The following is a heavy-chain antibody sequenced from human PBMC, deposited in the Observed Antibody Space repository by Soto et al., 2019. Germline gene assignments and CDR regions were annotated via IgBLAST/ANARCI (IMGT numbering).Heavy chain of an antibody. J-gene: IGHJ4*02. CDR2: ISGSGGST. V-gene: IGHV3-23*01. D-gene: IGHD3-3*01. Sequence: GGSLRLSCAASGFTFSSYAMSWVRQAPGKGLEWVSAISGSGGSTYYADSVKGRFTISRDNSKNTLYLQMNSLRAEDTAVYYCAKVRRTYDFWSGYYGFDYWGQGTLVTVSS. CDR1: GFTFSSYA. CDR3: AKVRRTYDFWSGYYGFDY.